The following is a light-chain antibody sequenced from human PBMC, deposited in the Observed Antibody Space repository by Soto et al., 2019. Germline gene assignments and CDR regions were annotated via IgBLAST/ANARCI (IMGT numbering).Light chain of an antibody. CDR3: QQYGSSIT. CDR2: GAS. CDR1: QSVRSY. V-gene: IGKV3-20*01. Sequence: EIVLTQCPATLSLSPGERATLTCRASQSVRSYLAWYQKKPGQAPRLLIYGASSRATGIPDRLGGSCSGTDFTLTISRLEPEDFAVYYYQQYGSSITFSPGTRLEIK. J-gene: IGKJ5*01.